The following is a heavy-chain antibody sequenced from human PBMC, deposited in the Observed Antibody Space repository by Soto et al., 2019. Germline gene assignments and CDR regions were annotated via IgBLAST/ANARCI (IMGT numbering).Heavy chain of an antibody. D-gene: IGHD2-2*01. Sequence: QVQLVQSGAEVKKPGTSVKVSCKASGYTFTTYDINWVRQAPGQGLEWMGWMTPHSGKTGYAPKFQGRVTMTRDTSISPDYMELSSLRSEDTAVYFCARGWEVPAATFDSWGQGTLVTVSS. J-gene: IGHJ4*02. V-gene: IGHV1-8*01. CDR2: MTPHSGKT. CDR1: GYTFTTYD. CDR3: ARGWEVPAATFDS.